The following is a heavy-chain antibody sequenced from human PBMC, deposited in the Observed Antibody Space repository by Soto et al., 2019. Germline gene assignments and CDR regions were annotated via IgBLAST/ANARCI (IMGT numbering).Heavy chain of an antibody. CDR3: ASTRYGDNVDY. V-gene: IGHV1-8*01. D-gene: IGHD4-17*01. J-gene: IGHJ4*02. Sequence: QVQLVQSGAEVKKPGASVKVSCKASGYTFTSYDINWVRQATGQGLEWMGWMNPNSGNTGYAQKFQGRVTMTRNTSRSTAHMELSRLRSADTAVYYSASTRYGDNVDYWGQGTLVTVSS. CDR1: GYTFTSYD. CDR2: MNPNSGNT.